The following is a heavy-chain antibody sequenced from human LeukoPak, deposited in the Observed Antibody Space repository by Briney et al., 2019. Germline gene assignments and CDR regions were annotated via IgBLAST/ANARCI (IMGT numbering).Heavy chain of an antibody. CDR1: GGSISSYY. D-gene: IGHD3-10*01. CDR2: IYTSGST. V-gene: IGHV4-4*07. J-gene: IGHJ6*03. Sequence: SETLSLTCTVSGGSISSYYWSRIRQPAGKGLEWIGRIYTSGSTNYNPSLKSRVTISVDKSKNQFSLKLSSVTAADTAVYYCARVLITMVRGVIPYYYYYMDVWGKGTTVTVSS. CDR3: ARVLITMVRGVIPYYYYYMDV.